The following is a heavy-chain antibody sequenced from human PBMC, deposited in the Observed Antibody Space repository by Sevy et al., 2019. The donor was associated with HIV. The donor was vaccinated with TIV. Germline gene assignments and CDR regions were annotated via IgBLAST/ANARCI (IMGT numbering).Heavy chain of an antibody. CDR2: ISGSGGST. CDR1: GFTFSSYA. D-gene: IGHD2-21*02. J-gene: IGHJ6*03. Sequence: GGSLRLSCAASGFTFSSYAMSWVRQAPGKGLEWVSAISGSGGSTYYADSVKGRFTISRDNSKNTLYLQMNSLRAEDTAVYYCANDGGDCGYYYYYYMDVWGKGTTVTVSS. CDR3: ANDGGDCGYYYYYYMDV. V-gene: IGHV3-23*01.